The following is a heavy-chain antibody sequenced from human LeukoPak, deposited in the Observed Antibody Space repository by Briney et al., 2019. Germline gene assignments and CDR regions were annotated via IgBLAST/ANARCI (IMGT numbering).Heavy chain of an antibody. Sequence: RAGGSLRLSCAASGFTFSSYAMSWVRQAPGKGLEWVSAISGSGDSTYYADSVTGRFTISRDNSKNTLYLQMNGLRAEDTAVYYCAKDDQRYYDSSGYYADWGQGTLVTVSS. CDR1: GFTFSSYA. V-gene: IGHV3-23*01. CDR2: ISGSGDST. CDR3: AKDDQRYYDSSGYYAD. J-gene: IGHJ4*02. D-gene: IGHD3-22*01.